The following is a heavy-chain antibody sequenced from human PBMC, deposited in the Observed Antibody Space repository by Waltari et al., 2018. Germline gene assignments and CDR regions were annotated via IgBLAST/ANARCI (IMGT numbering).Heavy chain of an antibody. CDR2: ISSSRSYI. V-gene: IGHV3-21*01. Sequence: EVQLVESGGGLVKPGGSLRLSCAASGFTFSSYSMNWVRQAPGKGLEWVPSISSSRSYIYYADAFKGRFTSSRDNAKNSLYLQMTSLRAEDTAVYYCARDDCSSTSCYTDYWGQGTLVTVSS. D-gene: IGHD2-2*02. CDR1: GFTFSSYS. CDR3: ARDDCSSTSCYTDY. J-gene: IGHJ4*02.